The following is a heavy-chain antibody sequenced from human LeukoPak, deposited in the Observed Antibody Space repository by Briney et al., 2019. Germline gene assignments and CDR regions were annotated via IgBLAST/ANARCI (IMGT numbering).Heavy chain of an antibody. CDR2: IYSDNT. CDR3: ARRAGAYSHPYDY. CDR1: GFTVSSNC. D-gene: IGHD4/OR15-4a*01. V-gene: IGHV3-53*01. Sequence: GGSLRPSCTVSGFTVSSNCMSWVRQAPGKGLKWVSFIYSDNTHYSDSVKGRFTISRDNSKNTLYLQMNSLRAEDTAVYYCARRAGAYSHPYDYWGQGTLVTVSS. J-gene: IGHJ4*02.